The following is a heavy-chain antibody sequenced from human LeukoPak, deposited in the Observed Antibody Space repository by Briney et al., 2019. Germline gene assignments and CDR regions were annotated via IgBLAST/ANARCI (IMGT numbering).Heavy chain of an antibody. J-gene: IGHJ5*02. V-gene: IGHV3-11*05. CDR3: ARGSARWFDP. Sequence: GGSLRLSCAASGFTFSDSYMSWIRQAAGKGLEWISYISSTSSHTNYANSVKGRFTISRDNAKRSLYLQMNSLRAEDTAVYYCARGSARWFDPWGQGTLVTVSS. CDR2: ISSTSSHT. CDR1: GFTFSDSY.